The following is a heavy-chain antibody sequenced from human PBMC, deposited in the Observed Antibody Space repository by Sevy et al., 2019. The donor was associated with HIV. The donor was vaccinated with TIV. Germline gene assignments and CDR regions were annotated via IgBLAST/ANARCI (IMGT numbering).Heavy chain of an antibody. CDR1: GFSFSYYG. D-gene: IGHD1-26*01. V-gene: IGHV3-30*18. CDR2: ISHDGINE. Sequence: GGSLRLSCIGSGFSFSYYGIHWVHQAPGKGLDWVALISHDGINEYYADYVKGRFTISRDNSKNTVYLEMNSLRNEYTAIYFCANAYSGGYSHSYLYALDVWGQGTTVTVSS. CDR3: ANAYSGGYSHSYLYALDV. J-gene: IGHJ6*02.